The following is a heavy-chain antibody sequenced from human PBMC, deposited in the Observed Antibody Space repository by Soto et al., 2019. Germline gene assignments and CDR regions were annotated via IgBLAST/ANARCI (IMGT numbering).Heavy chain of an antibody. CDR3: ASVLELHYYYGMDV. CDR2: IIPIFGTA. J-gene: IGHJ6*02. CDR1: GGTFSNDI. V-gene: IGHV1-69*13. D-gene: IGHD1-7*01. Sequence: GASVKVSCKTSGGTFSNDIITWVRQAPGQGLEWMGGIIPIFGTANYAQKFQGRVTITADESTSTAYMELSSLRSEDTAVYYCASVLELHYYYGMDVWGQGTTVTVSS.